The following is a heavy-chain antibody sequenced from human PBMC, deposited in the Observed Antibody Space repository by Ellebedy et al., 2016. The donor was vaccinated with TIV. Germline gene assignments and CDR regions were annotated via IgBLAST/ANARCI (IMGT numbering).Heavy chain of an antibody. J-gene: IGHJ4*02. V-gene: IGHV5-51*01. D-gene: IGHD3-22*01. CDR1: GYSFKNNC. CDR2: IYPGHSAT. CDR3: ARREYYYDSSGYFYTN. Sequence: PGGSLRLSCQGSGYSFKNNCIAWVRQLPGKGLEWMGIIYPGHSATRYSPSFQGQVVISVDESISTAYLQWTSLKASDTAVYYCARREYYYDSSGYFYTNWGQGTLVTVSS.